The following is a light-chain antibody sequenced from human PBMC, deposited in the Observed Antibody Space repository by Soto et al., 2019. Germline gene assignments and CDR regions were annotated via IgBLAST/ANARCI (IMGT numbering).Light chain of an antibody. V-gene: IGLV2-8*01. CDR1: SSDVGGYNY. CDR2: EVS. CDR3: SSYTTNITPVV. Sequence: QSALTQPPSASGSPGQSVTISCTGTSSDVGGYNYVSWYQQHPGKAPKVIIYEVSKRPSGVPDRFSGSKSGSTASLTVSGLQAEDEADYYCSSYTTNITPVVFGGGTQLTVL. J-gene: IGLJ2*01.